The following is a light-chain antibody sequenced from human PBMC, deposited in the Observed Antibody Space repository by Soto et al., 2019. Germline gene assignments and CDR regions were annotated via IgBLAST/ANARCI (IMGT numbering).Light chain of an antibody. CDR1: NIGSKD. J-gene: IGLJ2*01. CDR3: QVWDSTSDHVV. CDR2: DDR. Sequence: SYELTQPPSVSVAPGQTATITCEGNNIGSKDVHWYQQEPGQAPALVVYDDRGRPSVVPERLSGSNSGNTATLSISRVEAGDEADYYCQVWDSTSDHVVFGGGTKLTVL. V-gene: IGLV3-21*02.